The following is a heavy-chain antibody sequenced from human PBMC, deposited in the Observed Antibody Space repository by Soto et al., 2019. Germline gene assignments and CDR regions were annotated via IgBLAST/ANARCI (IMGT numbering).Heavy chain of an antibody. D-gene: IGHD1-26*01. CDR2: IKNKANSYTT. J-gene: IGHJ4*02. Sequence: EVQLVESGGGLVQPGGSLRLSCAASGFTFSAHYMDWVRQAPGKGLEGGGRIKNKANSYTTEYAASVEGRFTISREDSKNSLYLQMNSLKTEDTAVYYCARVSLVGPSGGRYFDYWGQGSQVAVSS. CDR3: ARVSLVGPSGGRYFDY. V-gene: IGHV3-72*01. CDR1: GFTFSAHY.